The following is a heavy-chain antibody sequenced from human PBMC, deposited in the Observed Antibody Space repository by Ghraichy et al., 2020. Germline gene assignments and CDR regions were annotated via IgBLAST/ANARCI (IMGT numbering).Heavy chain of an antibody. V-gene: IGHV4-34*01. CDR2: INHSGST. CDR1: GGSFSGYY. D-gene: IGHD5-12*01. J-gene: IGHJ4*02. CDR3: ARGWLRAFSSDY. Sequence: SETLSLTCAVYGGSFSGYYWSWIRQPPGKGLEWIGEINHSGSTNYNPSLKSRVTISVDTSKNQFSLKLSSVTAADTAVYYCARGWLRAFSSDYWGQGTLVTVSS.